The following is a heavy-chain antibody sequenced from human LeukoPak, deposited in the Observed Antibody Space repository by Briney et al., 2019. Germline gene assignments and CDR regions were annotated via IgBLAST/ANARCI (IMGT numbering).Heavy chain of an antibody. CDR2: ISWDGGST. J-gene: IGHJ6*03. CDR1: GFTFDDYA. D-gene: IGHD3-22*01. V-gene: IGHV3-43D*03. CDR3: AKDGSSGFYYYYMDV. Sequence: GGSLRLSCAASGFTFDDYAMHWVRQAPGKGLEWVSLISWDGGSTYYADSVKGRFTISRDNSKNSLYLQMNSLRAEDTALYYCAKDGSSGFYYYYMDVWGKGTTVTVSS.